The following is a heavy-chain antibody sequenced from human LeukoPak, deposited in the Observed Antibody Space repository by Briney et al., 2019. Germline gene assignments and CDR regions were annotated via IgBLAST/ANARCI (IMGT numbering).Heavy chain of an antibody. CDR3: VSHGPF. CDR2: IRQDGSEK. Sequence: GSLRLSCAVSGFTFTNYWMSWVRQAPGKGLEWLANIRQDGSEKYYVDSVKGRFTISRDNARNSLFLQMNSLRAEDTAVYYCVSHGPFWGQGTLVTVSS. V-gene: IGHV3-7*01. CDR1: GFTFTNYW. J-gene: IGHJ4*02.